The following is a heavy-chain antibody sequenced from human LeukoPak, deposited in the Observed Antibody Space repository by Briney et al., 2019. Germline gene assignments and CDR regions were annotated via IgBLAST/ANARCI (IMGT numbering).Heavy chain of an antibody. Sequence: SVTVSCKASGGTFSSYAISWVRQAPGQGLEWMGGIIPYFGSANYAHKFQGRVTITADESTSTAYMELSSLRSEDTAVYYCARGGSYYYDSSGQFDYWGQGTLVSV. CDR3: ARGGSYYYDSSGQFDY. J-gene: IGHJ4*02. CDR1: GGTFSSYA. D-gene: IGHD3-22*01. CDR2: IIPYFGSA. V-gene: IGHV1-69*13.